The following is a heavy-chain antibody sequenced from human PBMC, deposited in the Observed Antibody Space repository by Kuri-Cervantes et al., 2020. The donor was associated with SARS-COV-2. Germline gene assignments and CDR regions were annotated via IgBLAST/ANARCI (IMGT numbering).Heavy chain of an antibody. V-gene: IGHV1-18*01. Sequence: ASVKVSCKASGYTFTSYGINWVRQAPGQGLEWMGWISPNTGVTKYAQKFQGRVTMNIDTSTTTAYMEVRSLRSDDAAVYFCAREIGTYYKYTMDVWGQGTTVTVSS. J-gene: IGHJ6*02. CDR1: GYTFTSYG. CDR3: AREIGTYYKYTMDV. D-gene: IGHD3-10*01. CDR2: ISPNTGVT.